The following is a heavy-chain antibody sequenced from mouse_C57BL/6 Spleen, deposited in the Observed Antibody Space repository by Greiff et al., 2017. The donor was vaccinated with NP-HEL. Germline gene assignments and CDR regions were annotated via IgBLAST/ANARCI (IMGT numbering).Heavy chain of an antibody. D-gene: IGHD2-13*01. J-gene: IGHJ3*01. Sequence: VQLQQSGPELVRPGVSVKISCKGSGYTFTDYAMHWVKQSHAKSLEWIGVISTYYGDARYNQKVKDKATMTVDKSSSTAYMELARLTSEDSAVYDCAEGDYGAWFAYWGQGTLVTVSA. CDR3: AEGDYGAWFAY. V-gene: IGHV1-67*01. CDR2: ISTYYGDA. CDR1: GYTFTDYA.